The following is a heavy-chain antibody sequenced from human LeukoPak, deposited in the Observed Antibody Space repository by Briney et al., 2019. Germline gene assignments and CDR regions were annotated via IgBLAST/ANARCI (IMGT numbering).Heavy chain of an antibody. Sequence: SETLSLTCTVSGGSISSSSYYWGWIRQPPGKGLEWIGSIYYSGSTYYNPSLKSRVTISVDTSKNQFSLKLSSVTAADTAVYYCAREACSSTSCYFDYWGQGTLVTVSS. CDR1: GGSISSSSYY. V-gene: IGHV4-39*02. J-gene: IGHJ4*02. CDR3: AREACSSTSCYFDY. D-gene: IGHD2-2*01. CDR2: IYYSGST.